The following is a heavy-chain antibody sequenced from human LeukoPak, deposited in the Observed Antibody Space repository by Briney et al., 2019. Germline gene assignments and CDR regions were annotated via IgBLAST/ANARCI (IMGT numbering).Heavy chain of an antibody. CDR1: GCTFTSYY. CDR3: ARVAGGFDY. D-gene: IGHD3-16*01. V-gene: IGHV1-46*01. Sequence: ASVTVSCKASGCTFTSYYMHWVRQAPGQGLEGMGLINPSGGSTSYAQTFQGRVTITRDRSTSTVYMEVSRLRSEETAVYYCARVAGGFDYWGQGTLVTVSS. J-gene: IGHJ4*02. CDR2: INPSGGST.